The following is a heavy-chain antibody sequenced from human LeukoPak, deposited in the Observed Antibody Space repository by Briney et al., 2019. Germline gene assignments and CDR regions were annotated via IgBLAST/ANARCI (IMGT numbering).Heavy chain of an antibody. CDR2: LNADGSYT. D-gene: IGHD6-19*01. CDR1: GFSFSDYW. CDR3: ARVRGAVAGRGALDY. J-gene: IGHJ4*02. Sequence: GGSLRLSCAASGFSFSDYWMHWVRQTPGKGLVWVSRLNADGSYTNYADSVKGRFTISRDNAKSTLYLHLDNVRAEDTAVYYCARVRGAVAGRGALDYWGQGTLVTVSS. V-gene: IGHV3-74*01.